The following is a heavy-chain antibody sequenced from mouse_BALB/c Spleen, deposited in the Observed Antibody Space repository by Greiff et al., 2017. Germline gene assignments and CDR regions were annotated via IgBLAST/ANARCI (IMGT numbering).Heavy chain of an antibody. V-gene: IGHV1-15*01. D-gene: IGHD2-10*02. CDR1: GYTFTDYE. CDR2: IDPETGGT. CDR3: TRREYGNYGWYFDV. J-gene: IGHJ1*01. Sequence: QVQLKQSGAELVRPGASVTLSCKASGYTFTDYEMHWVKQTPVHGLEWIGAIDPETGGTAYNQKFKGKATLTADKSSSTAYMELRSLTSEDSAVYYCTRREYGNYGWYFDVWGAGTTVTVSS.